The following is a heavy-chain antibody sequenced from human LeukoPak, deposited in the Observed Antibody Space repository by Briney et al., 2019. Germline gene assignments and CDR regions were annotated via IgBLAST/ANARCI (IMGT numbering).Heavy chain of an antibody. CDR1: ALSIIIGGYS. Sequence: SATLSLTCSLSALSIIIGGYSSRWIRQPPGKGLERIGYIFYSGITSYNPSLNIRVTRSVDTSKHQVSLKLSSVPGADTAVYYCARHMVRGVIPYYMDVWGKGTTVTVSS. CDR2: IFYSGIT. V-gene: IGHV4-30-4*07. CDR3: ARHMVRGVIPYYMDV. D-gene: IGHD3-10*01. J-gene: IGHJ6*03.